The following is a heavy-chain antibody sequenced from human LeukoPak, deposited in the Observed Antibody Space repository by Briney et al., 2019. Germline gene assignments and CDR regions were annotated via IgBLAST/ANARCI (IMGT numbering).Heavy chain of an antibody. CDR2: IYYSGST. J-gene: IGHJ5*02. D-gene: IGHD3-16*02. CDR3: ARQARIMITFGGVIVTDWFDP. Sequence: SETLSLTCTVSGGSISRSRDYWGWIRQPPGKGLEWIGSIYYSGSTYYNPSLKSRVTISVDTSKNQFSLKLSSVTAADTAVYYCARQARIMITFGGVIVTDWFDPWGQGTLVTVSS. V-gene: IGHV4-39*01. CDR1: GGSISRSRDY.